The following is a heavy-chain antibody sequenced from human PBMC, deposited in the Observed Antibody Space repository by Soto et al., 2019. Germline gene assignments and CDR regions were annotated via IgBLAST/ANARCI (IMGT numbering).Heavy chain of an antibody. CDR3: ARDRGKGCFYP. V-gene: IGHV3-33*08. Sequence: RHSCRASWCTIRDHGVHWVSQAPGKGLEWVALIWNDGIRKVYVDSVKGRFTISRDNAKNSLYLQMNSLRAEDTPVYYCARDRGKGCFYPWGQGTLVTGSS. J-gene: IGHJ5*02. CDR1: WCTIRDHG. D-gene: IGHD2-15*01. CDR2: IWNDGIRK.